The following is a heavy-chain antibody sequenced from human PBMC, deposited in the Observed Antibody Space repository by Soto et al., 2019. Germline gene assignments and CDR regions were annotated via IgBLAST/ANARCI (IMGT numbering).Heavy chain of an antibody. CDR3: AKDESRCNYYGSGRGGMDV. J-gene: IGHJ6*02. D-gene: IGHD3-10*01. CDR2: ISYDGSNK. CDR1: GFTFSSYG. V-gene: IGHV3-30*18. Sequence: QVQLVESGGGVVQPGRSLRLSCAASGFTFSSYGMHWVRQAPGKGLEWVAVISYDGSNKYYADSVKGRITISRDNSKNTLYLQMNSLRAEDTAVYYCAKDESRCNYYGSGRGGMDVWGQGTTVTVSS.